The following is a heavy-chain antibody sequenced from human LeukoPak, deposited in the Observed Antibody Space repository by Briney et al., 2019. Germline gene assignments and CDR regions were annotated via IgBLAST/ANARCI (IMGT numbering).Heavy chain of an antibody. Sequence: GESLKISRKGSGYSFTSYWIGWVRQLPGKGLEWMGIIYPGDSDTRYSPSFQGQVTISADKSISTAYLQWSSLKASDTAMYYCARQWGYYDYVWGSYRYTAFDIWGQGTMVTVSS. D-gene: IGHD3-16*02. CDR2: IYPGDSDT. CDR3: ARQWGYYDYVWGSYRYTAFDI. CDR1: GYSFTSYW. V-gene: IGHV5-51*01. J-gene: IGHJ3*02.